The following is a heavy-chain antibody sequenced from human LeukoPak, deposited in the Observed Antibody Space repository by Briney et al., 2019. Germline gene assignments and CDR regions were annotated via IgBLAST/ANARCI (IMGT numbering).Heavy chain of an antibody. J-gene: IGHJ4*02. D-gene: IGHD2-2*01. CDR1: GGSISRSDYY. Sequence: SETLSLTCTVSGGSISRSDYYWGWIRQPPGKGLEWIGSMYYSGSTYYNPSLKSRVTIPVDTSKNQFSLKLSSVTAADTAVYYCASLEGVVVPTAMADYWGQGTLVTVSS. CDR3: ASLEGVVVPTAMADY. V-gene: IGHV4-39*01. CDR2: MYYSGST.